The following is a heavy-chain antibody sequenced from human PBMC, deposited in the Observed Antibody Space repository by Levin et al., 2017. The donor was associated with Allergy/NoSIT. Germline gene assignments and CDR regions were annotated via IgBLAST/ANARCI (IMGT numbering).Heavy chain of an antibody. CDR1: SGSITTDNHW. D-gene: IGHD6-19*01. Sequence: SQTLSLTCVVSSGSITTDNHWWSWVRQPPGKDLEWIGEIHHSGNINYNPSLKSRVIMSVDTSKNQFSLNLISVTAADTAVYYCARPGQQWLRSYYYMDVWGKGTTVTVSS. CDR3: ARPGQQWLRSYYYMDV. V-gene: IGHV4-4*02. J-gene: IGHJ6*03. CDR2: IHHSGNI.